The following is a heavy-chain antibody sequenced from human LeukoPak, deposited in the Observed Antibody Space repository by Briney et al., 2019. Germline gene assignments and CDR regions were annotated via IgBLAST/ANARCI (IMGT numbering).Heavy chain of an antibody. V-gene: IGHV3-48*03. J-gene: IGHJ4*02. CDR2: ISSSGSTI. D-gene: IGHD3-22*01. CDR1: GFTFSSYE. CDR3: ARDRYDSSGYYPFDY. Sequence: GGSLRLSCAASGFTFSSYEMNWVRQAPGKGLEWVSYISSSGSTIYYADSVKGRFTISRDNAKNSLYLQMNSLRAEDTAVYYCARDRYDSSGYYPFDYWGQGTLVTVSS.